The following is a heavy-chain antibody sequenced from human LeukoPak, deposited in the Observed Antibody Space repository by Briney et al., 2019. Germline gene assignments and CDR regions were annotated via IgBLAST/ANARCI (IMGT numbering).Heavy chain of an antibody. CDR3: ARDTGYDNFDY. CDR2: INAGNGNT. D-gene: IGHD5-12*01. V-gene: IGHV1-3*01. CDR1: GYTFTSYA. Sequence: GASVKVSCKASGYTFTSYAMHWVRQAPGQGLGWMGWINAGNGNTKYSQKFQGRVTITRDTSASTAYMELSSLRSEDTAVYYCARDTGYDNFDYWGQGTLVTVSS. J-gene: IGHJ4*02.